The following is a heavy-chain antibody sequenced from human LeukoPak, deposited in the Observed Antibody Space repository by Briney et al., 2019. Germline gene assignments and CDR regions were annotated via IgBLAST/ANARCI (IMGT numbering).Heavy chain of an antibody. V-gene: IGHV3-23*01. CDR1: GFSFSSYT. J-gene: IGHJ4*02. D-gene: IGHD5-12*01. Sequence: GGSLRLSCSASGFSFSSYTMTWVRQAPGKGPEWVSIISGGGDTTFYTDSVKGRFTISRDNSKNTLYLQMNSLRVEDTAVYYCARVKVGYSGYVALGDTNYYFDYWGQGTLVTVSS. CDR3: ARVKVGYSGYVALGDTNYYFDY. CDR2: ISGGGDTT.